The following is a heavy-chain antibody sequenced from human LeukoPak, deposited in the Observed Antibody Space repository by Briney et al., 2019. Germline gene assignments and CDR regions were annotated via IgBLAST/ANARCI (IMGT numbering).Heavy chain of an antibody. CDR1: GFTFNTSS. CDR3: ARDLIVGATKNAFDI. J-gene: IGHJ3*02. CDR2: ISSRSTTI. Sequence: PGGSLRLSCAASGFTFNTSSMNWVRQAPGKGLEWVSYISSRSTTIYYADSVKGRFTISRDNSKNTLYLQMNSLRAEDTAVYYCARDLIVGATKNAFDIWGQGTMVTVSS. D-gene: IGHD1-26*01. V-gene: IGHV3-48*01.